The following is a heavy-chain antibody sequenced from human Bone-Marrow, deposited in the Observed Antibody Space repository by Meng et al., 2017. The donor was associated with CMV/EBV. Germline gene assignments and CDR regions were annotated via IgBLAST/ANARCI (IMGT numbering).Heavy chain of an antibody. CDR3: ARADGWLSPFDY. V-gene: IGHV3-30*04. CDR2: ISYDGSNK. Sequence: CAASGFTFSRYAMHWVRQAPGKGLEWVAVISYDGSNKYYADSVKGRFTISRDNSKNTLYLQMNSLRAEDTAVYYCARADGWLSPFDYWGQGTLVTVSS. CDR1: GFTFSRYA. J-gene: IGHJ4*02. D-gene: IGHD3-9*01.